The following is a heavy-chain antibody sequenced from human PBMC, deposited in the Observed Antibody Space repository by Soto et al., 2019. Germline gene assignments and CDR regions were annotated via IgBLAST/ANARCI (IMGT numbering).Heavy chain of an antibody. J-gene: IGHJ5*02. CDR3: ARDGITGSTAWFDP. D-gene: IGHD1-7*01. CDR1: GYTFNSFG. Sequence: QVQMVQSAGELKKPGAAVKVSCRTSGYTFNSFGVSWLRQAPGQGLEWMAWISGYTNKTNYAEKFQGRLTLTTDTSTSTAYMELRRLRLDDTAVYYCARDGITGSTAWFDPWGQGTLVTVSS. CDR2: ISGYTNKT. V-gene: IGHV1-18*01.